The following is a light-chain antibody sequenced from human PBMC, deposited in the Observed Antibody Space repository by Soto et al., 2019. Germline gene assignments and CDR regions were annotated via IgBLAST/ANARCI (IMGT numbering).Light chain of an antibody. CDR2: GAS. CDR3: QQYNNWPQT. V-gene: IGKV3-15*01. J-gene: IGKJ1*01. Sequence: SPVTLSLSPGERATLSFRASQSFRGLLAWYQQKPGQAPRLLIYGASTRAADVPARFSGGGSGTEFTLTISSLQSEDFAGYHCQQYNNWPQTFGQVSKVDIK. CDR1: QSFRGL.